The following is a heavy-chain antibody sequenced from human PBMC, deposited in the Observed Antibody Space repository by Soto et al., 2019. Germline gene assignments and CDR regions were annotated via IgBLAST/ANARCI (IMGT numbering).Heavy chain of an antibody. D-gene: IGHD1-1*01. CDR2: LYDTDGT. CDR1: GFSFRGKNY. CDR3: ATWSQREHAFGV. V-gene: IGHV3-53*01. J-gene: IGHJ3*01. Sequence: VQLEESGGGLIQPGGSLRLSCAASGFSFRGKNYLTWVRQAPGKGLEWVSGLYDTDGTYYADSVKGRFSVSRDNSKNTFYLQLQSLRPDATALYFCATWSQREHAFGVWGLVTMVTVSS.